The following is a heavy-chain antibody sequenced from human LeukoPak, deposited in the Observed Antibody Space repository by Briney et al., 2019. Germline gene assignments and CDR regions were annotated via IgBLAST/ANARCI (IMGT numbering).Heavy chain of an antibody. V-gene: IGHV1-2*02. CDR1: GGTFSSYA. Sequence: ASVKVSCKASGGTFSSYAISWVRQAPGQGLEWMGWINPNSGGTNYAQKFQGRVTMTRDTSISTAYMELSRLRSDDTAVYYCARISYYGSGSYYPWFDPWGQGTLVAVSS. J-gene: IGHJ5*02. D-gene: IGHD3-10*01. CDR2: INPNSGGT. CDR3: ARISYYGSGSYYPWFDP.